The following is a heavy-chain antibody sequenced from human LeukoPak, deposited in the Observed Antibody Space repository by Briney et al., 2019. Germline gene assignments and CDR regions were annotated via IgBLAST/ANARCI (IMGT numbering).Heavy chain of an antibody. CDR2: INHSGST. Sequence: TPSETLSLTCAVYGGSFSGYYWNWIRQPPGKGLEWIGEINHSGSTNYKASLKSRVTISEDTSKNQFSLKLSSVTAADTAVYYCARALLVATGYYFDYWGQGTLVTVSS. D-gene: IGHD5-12*01. CDR1: GGSFSGYY. J-gene: IGHJ4*02. CDR3: ARALLVATGYYFDY. V-gene: IGHV4-34*01.